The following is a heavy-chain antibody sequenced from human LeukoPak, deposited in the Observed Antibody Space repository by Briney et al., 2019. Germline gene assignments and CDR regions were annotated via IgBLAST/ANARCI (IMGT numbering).Heavy chain of an antibody. D-gene: IGHD4/OR15-4a*01. CDR2: TSSSNRDI. V-gene: IGHV3-21*05. CDR3: ARDLTTTNPDSFDI. J-gene: IGHJ3*02. Sequence: PGGSLRLSCAASGFTLSTYSMNWVRQAPGKGLEWVSYTSSSNRDIRYADSVKGRFTISRDKAKNSLYLQMNSLRVEDTAVYYCARDLTTTNPDSFDIWGQGTMVTVSS. CDR1: GFTLSTYS.